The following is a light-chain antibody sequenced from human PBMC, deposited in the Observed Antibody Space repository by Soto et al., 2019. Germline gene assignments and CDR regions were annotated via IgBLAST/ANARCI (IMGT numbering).Light chain of an antibody. CDR2: VNSDGSH. CDR3: QTWGTGTWV. CDR1: SGHSNYA. V-gene: IGLV4-69*01. J-gene: IGLJ3*02. Sequence: QSVLTQSPSASASLGASVKLTCTLSSGHSNYAIAWHQQQPEKGPRFLMKVNSDGSHSKGDGIPHRFSGSSSGAERYLTISSLQSEDEADYYCQTWGTGTWVFGGGTKVTVL.